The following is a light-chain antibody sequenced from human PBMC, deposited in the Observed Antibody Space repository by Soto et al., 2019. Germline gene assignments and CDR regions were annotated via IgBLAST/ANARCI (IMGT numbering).Light chain of an antibody. CDR3: SSYTSSSTPVV. J-gene: IGLJ2*01. Sequence: QSVLTQPASVSGSPGQSITISCTGTSSDVGGYNYVSWYQQHPGKAPKLMIYEVSNRPSGVSNRFSGSKSGNTASLTISGLQAEDEAYYYCSSYTSSSTPVVFGGGTKVTVL. CDR2: EVS. CDR1: SSDVGGYNY. V-gene: IGLV2-14*01.